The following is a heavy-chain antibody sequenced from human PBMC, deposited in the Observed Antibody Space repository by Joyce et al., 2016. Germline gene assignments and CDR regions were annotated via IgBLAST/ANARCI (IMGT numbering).Heavy chain of an antibody. J-gene: IGHJ3*02. CDR2: INRDESCA. CDR3: ARGRENDLDI. CDR1: GFPFSSYW. Sequence: EVQLVESGGGLVQPGGSLRLSCAASGFPFSSYWMHWFRQAPGKGLVWVTLINRDESCASYADSVKGRLTISRDNAKDTLYLQMNSLRAEGTAVYYCARGRENDLDIWGQGTMVAVSS. V-gene: IGHV3-74*01.